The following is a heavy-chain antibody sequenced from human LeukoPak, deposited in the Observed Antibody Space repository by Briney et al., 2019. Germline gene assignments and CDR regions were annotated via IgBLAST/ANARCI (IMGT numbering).Heavy chain of an antibody. V-gene: IGHV3-30-3*01. Sequence: GGSLRLSCAAPGFTFSSYAMHWVRQAPGKGLEWVAVISYDGSNKYYADSVKGRFTISRDNSKNTLYLQMNSLRAEDTAVYYCARDPPGGYWGQGTLVTVSS. CDR3: ARDPPGGY. J-gene: IGHJ4*02. CDR1: GFTFSSYA. CDR2: ISYDGSNK. D-gene: IGHD3-10*01.